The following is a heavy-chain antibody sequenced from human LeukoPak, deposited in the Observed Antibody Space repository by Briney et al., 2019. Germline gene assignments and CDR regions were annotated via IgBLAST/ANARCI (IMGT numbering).Heavy chain of an antibody. CDR1: GFTFSSYS. CDR2: ISGSGGST. D-gene: IGHD2-2*02. Sequence: QAGGSLRLSCAASGFTFSSYSMSWVRQAPGKGLEWVSAISGSGGSTYYADSVKGRFTISRDNSKNTLYLQMNSLRAEDTAVYYCAKSSEDGTHSIVVVPAAILHWGQGTLVTVSS. CDR3: AKSSEDGTHSIVVVPAAILH. J-gene: IGHJ1*01. V-gene: IGHV3-23*01.